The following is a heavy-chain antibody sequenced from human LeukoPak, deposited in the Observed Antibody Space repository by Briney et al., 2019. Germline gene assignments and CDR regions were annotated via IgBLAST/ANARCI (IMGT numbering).Heavy chain of an antibody. CDR1: GFTFSSYA. J-gene: IGHJ4*02. CDR3: AKDQPVGYCSSTSCYIEY. V-gene: IGHV3-23*01. Sequence: GGSLRLSCAASGFTFSSYAMSWARQAPGKGLEWVSAISGSGGSTYYADSVKGRFTISRDNSKNTLYLQMNSLRAEDTAVYYCAKDQPVGYCSSTSCYIEYWGQGTLVTVSS. CDR2: ISGSGGST. D-gene: IGHD2-2*02.